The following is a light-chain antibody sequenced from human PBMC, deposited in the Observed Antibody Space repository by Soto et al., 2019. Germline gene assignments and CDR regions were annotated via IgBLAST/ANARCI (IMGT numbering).Light chain of an antibody. CDR3: QHYGSSTYT. CDR1: QSVSSSY. J-gene: IGKJ4*01. Sequence: EIMLTQSPGTLSLSPGDRATLSCRAGQSVSSSYLAWYQQKPGQAPRLLIYGVSSRATGIPDRFSGSGSGTDFTLTISRLEPEDFAVYYCQHYGSSTYTFGGGTKVDIK. V-gene: IGKV3-20*01. CDR2: GVS.